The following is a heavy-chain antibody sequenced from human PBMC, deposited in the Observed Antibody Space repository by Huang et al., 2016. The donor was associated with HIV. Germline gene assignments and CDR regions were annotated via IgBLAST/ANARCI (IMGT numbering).Heavy chain of an antibody. Sequence: QVQLVQSGGEVKQPGASVRVSCKASGYDFGSYGMSWVRRAPGQGLEWLGWIGSDSRDTRTAQKFQGRVTMTTDRSATTTYMELRSLRYDDTAVYYCARDTYYTDIWKRNDASFLWGQGTMITVYS. V-gene: IGHV1-18*01. J-gene: IGHJ3*01. CDR1: GYDFGSYG. CDR2: IGSDSRDT. D-gene: IGHD3-22*01. CDR3: ARDTYYTDIWKRNDASFL.